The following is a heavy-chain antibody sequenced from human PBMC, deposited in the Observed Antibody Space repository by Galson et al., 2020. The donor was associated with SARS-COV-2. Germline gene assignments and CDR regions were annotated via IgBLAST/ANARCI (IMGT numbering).Heavy chain of an antibody. CDR3: ARGIRFVVPHIVVVVAVPYYSCGMDV. V-gene: IGHV4-34*01. Sequence: SETLSLTCAVSGGSFSDYYWTWIRQSPGKGLEWIGQINHSGNTSNNPSLKRRITISIDPFKNQFSLKMSPMTAADTAVYYCARGIRFVVPHIVVVVAVPYYSCGMDVWGQGTTVTVSS. CDR2: INHSGNT. CDR1: GGSFSDYY. D-gene: IGHD2-15*01. J-gene: IGHJ6*02.